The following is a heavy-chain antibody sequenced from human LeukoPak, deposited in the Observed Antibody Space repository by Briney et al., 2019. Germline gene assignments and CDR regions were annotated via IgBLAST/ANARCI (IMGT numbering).Heavy chain of an antibody. D-gene: IGHD5-18*01. V-gene: IGHV3-64*02. CDR2: ISTNGGST. CDR3: ARGGGRNTTMVWAFDY. J-gene: IGHJ4*02. Sequence: GGSLRLSCAASGFTVSSNYMSWVRQAPGKGLEYVSGISTNGGSTYYADSVKGRFTISRDNSKNTLFLQMGSLRAEDMAVYYCARGGGRNTTMVWAFDYWGQGTLVTVPS. CDR1: GFTVSSNY.